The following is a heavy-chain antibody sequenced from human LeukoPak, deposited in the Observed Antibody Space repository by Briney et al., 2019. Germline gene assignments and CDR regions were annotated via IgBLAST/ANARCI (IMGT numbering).Heavy chain of an antibody. CDR3: ARVVAGDYFDY. CDR1: GFTFSNYW. D-gene: IGHD6-19*01. CDR2: INRDGSTT. V-gene: IGHV3-74*03. Sequence: GGSLRLSCAASGFTFSNYWVHWVRQAPGKGLVWVSRINRDGSTTKYADSVKGRFTVSRDNAKNTLNLQMNSLRAEDTAVYYCARVVAGDYFDYWGQGTLVTVSS. J-gene: IGHJ4*02.